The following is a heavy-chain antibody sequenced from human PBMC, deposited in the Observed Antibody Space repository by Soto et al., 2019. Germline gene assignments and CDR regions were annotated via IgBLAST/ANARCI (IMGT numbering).Heavy chain of an antibody. CDR3: ARGGYAYGDYKPHSARGMDV. V-gene: IGHV5-51*01. CDR1: GYSFTIYW. D-gene: IGHD4-17*01. J-gene: IGHJ6*02. Sequence: GESLKISCKGSGYSFTIYWIGWVRQMPGKGLEWMGIIYPGDSDTRYSPSFQGQVTISADKSISTAYLQWSSLKASDTAMYYCARGGYAYGDYKPHSARGMDVWGQGTTVTVSS. CDR2: IYPGDSDT.